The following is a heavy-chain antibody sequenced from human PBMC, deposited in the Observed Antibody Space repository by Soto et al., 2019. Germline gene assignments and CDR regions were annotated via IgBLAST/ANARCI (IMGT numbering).Heavy chain of an antibody. J-gene: IGHJ4*02. Sequence: QLQLQESGPGLVKPSETLSLTCNVSGVSISDTSYYWGWIRQPPGKGLEWIATVYFNGKTFYNPSLKSRLTISVDSSKNQISLRLTSVTAADTAVYYCARQASYWGQGTLVAVSS. CDR2: VYFNGKT. CDR3: ARQASY. CDR1: GVSISDTSYY. V-gene: IGHV4-39*01.